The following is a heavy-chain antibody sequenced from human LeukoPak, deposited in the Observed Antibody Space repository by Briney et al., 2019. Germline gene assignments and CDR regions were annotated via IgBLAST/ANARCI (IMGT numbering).Heavy chain of an antibody. CDR2: IKEDGTEK. CDR1: GFNISDFW. V-gene: IGHV3-7*01. CDR3: VRESRPGGAMGLYHNFDY. J-gene: IGHJ4*02. Sequence: EGSLRLSCAASGFNISDFWMTWVRQAPGKGLEWVANIKEDGTEKHLIDSVKGRFTISRDNTKNLLYLQMNSLRGNDTATYYCVRESRPGGAMGLYHNFDYWGQGTLVAVSS. D-gene: IGHD3-16*01.